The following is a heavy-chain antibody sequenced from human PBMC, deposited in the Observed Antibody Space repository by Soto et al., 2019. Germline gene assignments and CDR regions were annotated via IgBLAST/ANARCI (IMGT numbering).Heavy chain of an antibody. CDR2: FYSSGSI. J-gene: IGHJ5*02. Sequence: PWETLSLTCFVSGCSITAGGYYWSWIRHHPGKGLEWIGSFYSSGSIIYNPSLRSRVSISGDTSSNQFSMSLTSVTAADTARYYCARMYSSGSGWFHPWGQGTQVTVSS. CDR3: ARMYSSGSGWFHP. CDR1: GCSITAGGYY. V-gene: IGHV4-31*03. D-gene: IGHD6-19*01.